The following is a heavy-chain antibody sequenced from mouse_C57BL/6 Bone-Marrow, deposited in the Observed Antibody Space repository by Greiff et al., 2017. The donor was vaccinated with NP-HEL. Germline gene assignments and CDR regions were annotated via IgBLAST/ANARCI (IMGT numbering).Heavy chain of an antibody. Sequence: EVKLMESGGGLVQPGGFLKLSCAASGFTFSDYGMAWVRQAPRKGPEWVAFISNLAYSIYYADTVTGRFTISRENAKNTLYLEMSSLRSEDTAMYYCARRGLGLNYWGQGTSVTVSS. CDR1: GFTFSDYG. CDR2: ISNLAYSI. V-gene: IGHV5-15*01. J-gene: IGHJ4*01. CDR3: ARRGLGLNY. D-gene: IGHD4-1*01.